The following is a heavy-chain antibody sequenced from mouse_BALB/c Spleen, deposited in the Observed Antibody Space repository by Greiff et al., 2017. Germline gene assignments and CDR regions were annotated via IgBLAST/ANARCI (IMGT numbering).Heavy chain of an antibody. CDR1: GYTFTSYW. CDR2: INPSNGRT. Sequence: VQLQQPGAELVKPGASVKLSCKASGYTFTSYWMHWVKQRPGQGLEWIGEINPSNGRTNYNEKFKSKATLTVDKSSSTAYMPLSSLTSEDSAVYYCARSYYDYDGGSFFWGQGTLVTVSA. D-gene: IGHD2-4*01. J-gene: IGHJ3*01. V-gene: IGHV1S81*02. CDR3: ARSYYDYDGGSFF.